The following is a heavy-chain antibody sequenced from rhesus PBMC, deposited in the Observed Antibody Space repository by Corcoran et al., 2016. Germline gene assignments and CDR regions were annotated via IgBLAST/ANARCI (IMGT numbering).Heavy chain of an antibody. CDR3: AREYNWNYPFDY. D-gene: IGHD1-26*01. CDR2: ISYDGSKK. Sequence: EVQLVESGGGLVQPGGSLRLSCAASGFTFSSYGMPWVRQAPGKGLEWVAVISYDGSKKYYAYSVKDRFTSSRENSKNMLYLQMNNLKVEDTAVYYCAREYNWNYPFDYWGQGVLVTVSS. CDR1: GFTFSSYG. J-gene: IGHJ4*01. V-gene: IGHV3-54*02.